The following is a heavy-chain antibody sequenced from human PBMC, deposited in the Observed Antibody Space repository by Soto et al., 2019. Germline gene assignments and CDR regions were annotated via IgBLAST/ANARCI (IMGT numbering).Heavy chain of an antibody. D-gene: IGHD3-10*01. Sequence: QAGGSLRLSCAASGFTFSSYSMNWVRQAPGKGLEWVSYISSSSSTIYYADSVKGRFTISRDNAKNSLYLRMNSLRDEDTAVYYCARDLWFGELSVGHYFDYWGQGTLVTVSS. J-gene: IGHJ4*02. V-gene: IGHV3-48*02. CDR1: GFTFSSYS. CDR3: ARDLWFGELSVGHYFDY. CDR2: ISSSSSTI.